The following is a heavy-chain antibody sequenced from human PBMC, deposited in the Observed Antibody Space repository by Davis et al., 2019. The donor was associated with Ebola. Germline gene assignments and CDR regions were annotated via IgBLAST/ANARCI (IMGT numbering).Heavy chain of an antibody. CDR2: INPHNGNT. CDR3: TRGIAAADDY. V-gene: IGHV1-18*04. CDR1: GYTFTNYG. Sequence: ASVKVSCKASGYTFTNYGITWVRQAPGQGLEWMGWINPHNGNTNYAQNVQGRVIMTSDTATTTAYMELSSLRSEDTAVYYCTRGIAAADDYWGQGTLVTVSS. D-gene: IGHD6-13*01. J-gene: IGHJ4*02.